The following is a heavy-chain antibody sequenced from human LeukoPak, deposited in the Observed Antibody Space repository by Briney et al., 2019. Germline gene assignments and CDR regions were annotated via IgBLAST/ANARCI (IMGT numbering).Heavy chain of an antibody. J-gene: IGHJ4*02. D-gene: IGHD2-2*01. V-gene: IGHV3-23*01. CDR2: ISGSGGST. CDR3: AKPEPNNCSSTSCYEFFFDY. Sequence: GGSLRLSCAASGVTFSSDAMSWVRQAPGKGLEWVSAISGSGGSTYYADSVKGRFTISRDNSKNTLYLQMNSLRAEATAVYYCAKPEPNNCSSTSCYEFFFDYWGQGTLVTVSS. CDR1: GVTFSSDA.